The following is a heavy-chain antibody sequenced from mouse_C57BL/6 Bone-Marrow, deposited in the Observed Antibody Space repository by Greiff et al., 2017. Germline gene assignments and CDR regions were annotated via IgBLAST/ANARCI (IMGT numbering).Heavy chain of an antibody. CDR1: GYTFTSYW. J-gene: IGHJ4*01. CDR3: ARGGYGSHYAMDY. Sequence: QVQLQQPGAELVKPGASVKLSCKASGYTFTSYWMHWVKQRPGQGLEWIGMIHPNSGSTNYNEKFKSKATLTVDKSSSTAYMELSSLTSEDSAVYYCARGGYGSHYAMDYWGQGTSVTVSS. V-gene: IGHV1-64*01. D-gene: IGHD2-2*01. CDR2: IHPNSGST.